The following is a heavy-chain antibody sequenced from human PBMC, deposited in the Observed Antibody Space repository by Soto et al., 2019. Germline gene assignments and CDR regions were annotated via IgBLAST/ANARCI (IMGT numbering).Heavy chain of an antibody. J-gene: IGHJ4*02. Sequence: GGSLRLSCAASGFTFSSYGMHWVRQAPGKGLEWVAVISYDGSNKYYADSVKGRFTISRDNSKNTLYLQMNSLRAEDTAVYYCAKGTGYCSGGSCYSEAPGYFDYWGQGTLVTVAS. CDR1: GFTFSSYG. CDR3: AKGTGYCSGGSCYSEAPGYFDY. D-gene: IGHD2-15*01. V-gene: IGHV3-30*18. CDR2: ISYDGSNK.